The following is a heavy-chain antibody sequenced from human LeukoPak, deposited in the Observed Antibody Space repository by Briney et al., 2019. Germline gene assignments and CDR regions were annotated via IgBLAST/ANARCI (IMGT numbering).Heavy chain of an antibody. Sequence: SVKVSCKASGFTFTSTAVQWVRQARGQRLEGIGWILVGSGNTNYAQMFHERVTLTWDVSTSTAYMVLRSLRSEDKAIYYCASDPPYKSSSAWWGQGTLVTVSS. CDR2: ILVGSGNT. CDR3: ASDPPYKSSSAW. V-gene: IGHV1-58*01. CDR1: GFTFTSTA. D-gene: IGHD6-6*01. J-gene: IGHJ4*02.